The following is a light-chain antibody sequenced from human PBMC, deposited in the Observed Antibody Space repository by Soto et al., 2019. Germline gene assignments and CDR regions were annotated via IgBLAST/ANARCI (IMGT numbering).Light chain of an antibody. CDR3: LQYNTNSFT. J-gene: IGKJ2*01. CDR2: RAS. Sequence: DIQMTQSPSTLSASVGDRVTITCRASQSISTWLAWYQQKAGKVPKLLIYRASSVESGVPPRFSGTGSGTAFTLTIDSLQPEDFATYFCLQYNTNSFTFGQGTQLE. V-gene: IGKV1-5*03. CDR1: QSISTW.